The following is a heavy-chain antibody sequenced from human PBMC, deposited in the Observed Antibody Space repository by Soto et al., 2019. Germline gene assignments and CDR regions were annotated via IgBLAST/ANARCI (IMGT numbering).Heavy chain of an antibody. D-gene: IGHD3-9*01. CDR2: LYYSGST. CDR1: GGSISSGDYY. Sequence: QVQLQESGPGLVKPSQTLSLTCTVSGGSISSGDYYWSWIRQPPGKGLEWIGYLYYSGSTYYNPSLKSRVTISVDTSKNQFSLKLSSVTAADTAVYYCARSHYYDILTGYDEYYFDYWGQGTLVTVSS. CDR3: ARSHYYDILTGYDEYYFDY. V-gene: IGHV4-30-4*01. J-gene: IGHJ4*02.